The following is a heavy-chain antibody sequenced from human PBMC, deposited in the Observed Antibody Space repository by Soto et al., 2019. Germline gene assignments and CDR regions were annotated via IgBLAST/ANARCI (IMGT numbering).Heavy chain of an antibody. J-gene: IGHJ4*02. V-gene: IGHV3-23*01. CDR2: LSDTT. CDR1: GFTFDDSA. CDR3: ARSLGPSRHFFDH. D-gene: IGHD3-16*01. Sequence: EVQLLDSGGDLVQPGGFLRLSCAASGFTFDDSAMSWVRQAPGKGLEWVSTLSDTTYYADSVRGRFTISRDTPGSTLYLQMNSLGVDDTAVYYCARSLGPSRHFFDHWGQGTLVTVSS.